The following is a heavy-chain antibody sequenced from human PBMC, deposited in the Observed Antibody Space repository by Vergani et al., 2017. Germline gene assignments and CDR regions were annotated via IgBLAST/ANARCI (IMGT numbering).Heavy chain of an antibody. CDR1: GGSFSSDNVY. V-gene: IGHV4-61*02. CDR2: IYTSGST. J-gene: IGHJ4*02. CDR3: ARGVAYFDY. D-gene: IGHD3-3*01. Sequence: QVQLQESGPGLVTPSQTLSLTCSVSGGSFSSDNVYWTWIRQPAGKGLEWIGRIYTSGSTEYNPSLKSRVTISIDTSKNQFSLKLSSVTAADTAVYYCARGVAYFDYWGQGTLVTVSS.